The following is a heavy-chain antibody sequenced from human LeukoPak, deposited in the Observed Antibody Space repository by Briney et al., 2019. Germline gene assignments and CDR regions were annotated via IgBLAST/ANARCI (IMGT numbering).Heavy chain of an antibody. CDR1: GFTFSSYS. CDR2: ISSSSSTI. Sequence: GGSLRLSCAASGFTFSSYSMNWVRQAPGKGREWVSYISSSSSTIYYADYVKGRFTISRDNAKNSLYLQMNSLRDGDTAVYYCARDPPTVTHNFDYWGQGTLVTVSS. J-gene: IGHJ4*02. D-gene: IGHD4-17*01. CDR3: ARDPPTVTHNFDY. V-gene: IGHV3-48*02.